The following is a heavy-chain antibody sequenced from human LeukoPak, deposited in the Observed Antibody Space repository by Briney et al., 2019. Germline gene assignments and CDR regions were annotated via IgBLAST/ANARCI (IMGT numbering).Heavy chain of an antibody. J-gene: IGHJ4*02. CDR3: ARRYCIGGNCRYYIDY. Sequence: GESLKISCKGSGYSFTNYWIGWVRLMPGKGLEWMGIIYPGDSDTRYSPSFQGQVTISADKSINTAYLQWSSLKASDTAMYYCARRYCIGGNCRYYIDYWGQGTLVTVSS. CDR2: IYPGDSDT. D-gene: IGHD2-15*01. CDR1: GYSFTNYW. V-gene: IGHV5-51*01.